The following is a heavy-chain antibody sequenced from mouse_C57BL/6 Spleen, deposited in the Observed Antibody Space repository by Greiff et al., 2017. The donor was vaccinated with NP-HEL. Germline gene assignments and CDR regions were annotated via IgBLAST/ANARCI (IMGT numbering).Heavy chain of an antibody. CDR1: GFTFSSYA. CDR3: ARGEGGYYYGSRFDY. CDR2: ISDGGSYT. J-gene: IGHJ2*01. V-gene: IGHV5-4*01. Sequence: EVQLVASGGGLVKPGGSLKLSCAASGFTFSSYAMSWVRQTPEKRLEWVATISDGGSYTYYPDNVKGRFTIARDNAKNNLYLQMSHLKSEDTAMYYCARGEGGYYYGSRFDYWGQGTTLTVSS. D-gene: IGHD1-1*01.